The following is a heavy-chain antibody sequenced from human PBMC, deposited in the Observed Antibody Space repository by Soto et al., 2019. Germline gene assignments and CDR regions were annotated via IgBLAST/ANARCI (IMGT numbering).Heavy chain of an antibody. Sequence: GASVKVSCKASGGTFSSYTISWVRQAPGQGLEWMGRIIPILGIANYAQKFQGRVTITADKSTSTAYMELSSLRSEDTAVYYCARDLTPLTGYKNWFDPWGQGTLVTVSS. CDR3: ARDLTPLTGYKNWFDP. D-gene: IGHD3-9*01. CDR1: GGTFSSYT. CDR2: IIPILGIA. J-gene: IGHJ5*02. V-gene: IGHV1-69*04.